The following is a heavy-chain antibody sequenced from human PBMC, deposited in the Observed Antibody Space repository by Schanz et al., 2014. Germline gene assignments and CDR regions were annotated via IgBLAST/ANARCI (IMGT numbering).Heavy chain of an antibody. CDR1: GFTVSTNY. Sequence: EVQLVESGGGLIQPGGSLRLSCAVSGFTVSTNYMSWVRQAPGKGLEWVANIKQDGSEKYYVDSVKGRFTISRDNAKNSLYLQMNSLTAEDTAVYYCARGVRIDYWGQGTLVTVSS. CDR3: ARGVRIDY. J-gene: IGHJ4*02. V-gene: IGHV3-7*01. D-gene: IGHD3-3*01. CDR2: IKQDGSEK.